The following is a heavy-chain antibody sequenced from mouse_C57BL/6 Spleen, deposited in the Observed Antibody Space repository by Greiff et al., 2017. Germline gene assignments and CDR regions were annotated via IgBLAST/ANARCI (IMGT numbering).Heavy chain of an antibody. D-gene: IGHD2-2*01. J-gene: IGHJ2*01. CDR2: ISYDGSN. Sequence: EVQLQQSGPGLVKPSQSLSLTCSVTGYSITSGYYWNWIRQFPGNKLEWMGYISYDGSNNYNPSLKNRISITRDTSKNQFFLKLNSVTTEDTATYYCARDGYGYPLDYWGQGTTLTVSS. V-gene: IGHV3-6*01. CDR1: GYSITSGYY. CDR3: ARDGYGYPLDY.